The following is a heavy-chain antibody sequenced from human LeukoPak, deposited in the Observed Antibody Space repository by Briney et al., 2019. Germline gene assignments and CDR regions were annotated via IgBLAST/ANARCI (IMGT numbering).Heavy chain of an antibody. J-gene: IGHJ4*02. D-gene: IGHD6-19*01. CDR1: GFTFSSYW. Sequence: GGSLRLSCAASGFTFSSYWMSWVRQAPGKGLEWVSNIKQDGSEKYYVDSVKGRFTISRDNAKNSLYLQMNSLRAEDTAVYYCARDSSSWYSSGWPNWGQGTLVTVSS. CDR3: ARDSSSWYSSGWPN. V-gene: IGHV3-7*01. CDR2: IKQDGSEK.